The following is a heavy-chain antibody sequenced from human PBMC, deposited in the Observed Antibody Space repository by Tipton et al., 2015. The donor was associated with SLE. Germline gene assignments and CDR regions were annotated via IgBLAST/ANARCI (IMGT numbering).Heavy chain of an antibody. CDR2: IFYSGST. J-gene: IGHJ5*02. CDR3: ARAGAASGARWFDT. CDR1: RDSIISVSSY. Sequence: TLSLTCTVSRDSIISVSSYWSWVRQHPGKGLEGIGYIFYSGSTYYNPSLQSRVTLSIDRSNNQFSLNVNSVTAADTAVYYCARAGAASGARWFDTWGRGTLVTVSS. D-gene: IGHD6-13*01. V-gene: IGHV4-31*03.